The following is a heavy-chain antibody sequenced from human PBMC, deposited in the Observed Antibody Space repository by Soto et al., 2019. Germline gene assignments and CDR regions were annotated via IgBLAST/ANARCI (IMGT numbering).Heavy chain of an antibody. J-gene: IGHJ5*02. V-gene: IGHV3-21*01. CDR1: GFMFSAYT. CDR2: ITDDSSHI. D-gene: IGHD3-22*01. Sequence: GESLKISCAASGFMFSAYTMTWVRQSPGKGLEWLASITDDSSHIDYADSVRGRFTVSRDNARKSVYLQMDSLGAEDTAIYYCATPYYYNHWGPGTPVTVSS. CDR3: ATPYYYNH.